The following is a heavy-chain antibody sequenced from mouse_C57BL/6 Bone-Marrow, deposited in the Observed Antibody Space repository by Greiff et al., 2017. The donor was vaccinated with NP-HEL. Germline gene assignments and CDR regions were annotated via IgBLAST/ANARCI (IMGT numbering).Heavy chain of an antibody. CDR2: ILPGSGRT. CDR1: GYTFTGYW. V-gene: IGHV1-9*01. D-gene: IGHD1-1*01. CDR3: ASLITTVVEGYAMDY. J-gene: IGHJ4*01. Sequence: VKLQESGAELMKPGASVKLSCKATGYTFTGYWIEWVKQRPGHGLEWIGEILPGSGRTNYNEKFKGKATFTADTSSNTAYMQLSSLTTEDSAIYYCASLITTVVEGYAMDYWGQGTSVTVSS.